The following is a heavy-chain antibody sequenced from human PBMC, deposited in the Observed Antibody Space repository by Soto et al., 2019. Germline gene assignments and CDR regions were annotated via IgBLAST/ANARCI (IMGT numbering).Heavy chain of an antibody. CDR1: GYTFNTYF. Sequence: HVQLVQCGGELKRPGASVKVSCNTSGYTFNTYFITSVRQAPGQGLEWMGWISPHNGNTNYAEKFQGRVTMTADTITKTAYMELRNLRIDDTAVYYCARDTGNSFDYWGQGTPVTVSS. J-gene: IGHJ4*02. V-gene: IGHV1-18*01. CDR2: ISPHNGNT. CDR3: ARDTGNSFDY.